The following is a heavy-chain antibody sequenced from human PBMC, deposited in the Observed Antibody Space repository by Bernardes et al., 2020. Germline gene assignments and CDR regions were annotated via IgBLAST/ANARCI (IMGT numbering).Heavy chain of an antibody. CDR1: GFTFSSYA. J-gene: IGHJ4*02. CDR3: ARVRIPYSSGWYFDY. CDR2: ISYDGSNK. V-gene: IGHV3-30*04. D-gene: IGHD6-19*01. Sequence: GGSLRLSCAASGFTFSSYAMHWVRQAPGKGLEWVAVISYDGSNKYYADSVKGRFTISRDNSKNTLYLQMNSLRAEDTAEYYCARVRIPYSSGWYFDYWGQGTLVTVSS.